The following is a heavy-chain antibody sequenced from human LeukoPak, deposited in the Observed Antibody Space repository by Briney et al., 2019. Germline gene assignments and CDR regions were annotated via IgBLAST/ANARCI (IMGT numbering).Heavy chain of an antibody. CDR3: ARMHGVCIDY. CDR2: IIPILGIA. D-gene: IGHD2-8*01. V-gene: IGHV1-69*04. CDR1: GGTFSSYA. J-gene: IGHJ4*02. Sequence: ASVKVSCKASGGTFSSYAISWVRQAPGQGLERMGRIIPILGIANYAQKLQGRVTMTTDTSTSTAYMELRSLRSDDTAVYYCARMHGVCIDYWGQGTLVTVSS.